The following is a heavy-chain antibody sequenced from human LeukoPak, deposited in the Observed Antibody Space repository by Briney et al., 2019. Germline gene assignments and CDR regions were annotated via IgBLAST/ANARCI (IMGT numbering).Heavy chain of an antibody. D-gene: IGHD6-13*01. CDR1: GGTFSSYA. V-gene: IGHV1-69*06. CDR3: ARDGAKIAAAGTFDY. J-gene: IGHJ4*02. CDR2: IIPIFGTA. Sequence: SVKASCKASGGTFSSYATSWVRQAPGQGLEWMGGIIPIFGTANYAQKFQGRVTITADKSTNTAYMELSSLRSEDTAVYYCARDGAKIAAAGTFDYWGQGTLVTVSS.